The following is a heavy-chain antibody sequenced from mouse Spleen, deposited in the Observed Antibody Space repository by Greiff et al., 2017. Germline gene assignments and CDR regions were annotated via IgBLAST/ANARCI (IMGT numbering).Heavy chain of an antibody. Sequence: EVQVVESGGGLVKPGGSLKLSCAASGFTFSSYAMSWVRQTPEKRLEWVATISSGGSYTYYPDSVKGRFTISRDNAKNTLYLQMSSLRSEDTAMYYCARHGALKIFFAYWGQGTLVTVSA. J-gene: IGHJ3*01. V-gene: IGHV5-9-3*01. CDR1: GFTFSSYA. CDR2: ISSGGSYT. CDR3: ARHGALKIFFAY. D-gene: IGHD3-1*01.